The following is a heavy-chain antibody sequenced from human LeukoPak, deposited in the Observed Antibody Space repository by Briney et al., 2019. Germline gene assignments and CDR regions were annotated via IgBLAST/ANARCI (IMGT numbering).Heavy chain of an antibody. CDR3: ARGPNFWSGYPTGYYYMDV. J-gene: IGHJ6*03. V-gene: IGHV1-8*03. CDR1: RYIFTAYY. CDR2: ISAYNGNT. D-gene: IGHD3-3*01. Sequence: ASVKVSCKASRYIFTAYYMHWVRQAPGQGLEWMGWISAYNGNTNYAQKLQGRVTITRNTSISTAYMELSSLRSEDTAVYYCARGPNFWSGYPTGYYYMDVWGKGTTVTVSS.